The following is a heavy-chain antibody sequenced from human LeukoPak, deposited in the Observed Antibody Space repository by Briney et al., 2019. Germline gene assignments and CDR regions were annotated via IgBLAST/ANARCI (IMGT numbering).Heavy chain of an antibody. CDR1: GYTFTGYY. CDR2: INPNSGGT. Sequence: GASVKVSCKASGYTFTGYYMHWVRQAPGQGLEWMGWINPNSGGTNYAQKFQGRVTMTRDTSTSTVYMELSSLRSEDTAVYYCATARDGYTMAYFDYWGQGTLVTVSS. D-gene: IGHD5-24*01. V-gene: IGHV1-2*02. CDR3: ATARDGYTMAYFDY. J-gene: IGHJ4*02.